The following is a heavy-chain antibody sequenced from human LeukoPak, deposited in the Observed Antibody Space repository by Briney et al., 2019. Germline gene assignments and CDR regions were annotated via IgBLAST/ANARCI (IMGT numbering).Heavy chain of an antibody. CDR3: ATSGIGISSGMDV. D-gene: IGHD2-21*01. Sequence: GESLKISCKGSGYSFTSYWIGWVRQVPGKGLEWMGIIYPGDSDTRYSPSFQGQVHISADKSISTAYLQWSSLKASDTAMYYCATSGIGISSGMDVWGKGTTVTVSS. J-gene: IGHJ6*04. CDR1: GYSFTSYW. CDR2: IYPGDSDT. V-gene: IGHV5-51*01.